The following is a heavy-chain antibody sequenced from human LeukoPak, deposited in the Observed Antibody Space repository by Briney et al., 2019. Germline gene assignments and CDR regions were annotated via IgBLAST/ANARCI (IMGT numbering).Heavy chain of an antibody. Sequence: GESLQISCQGSGYIFTSYWIGWVRQLPGKGLEWMGIIYPGDSDTRYSPSFQGQVTISADKSISTAYLQWSSLKASDTAMYYCARYGSGSYAENWFDPWGQGTLVTVSS. V-gene: IGHV5-51*01. D-gene: IGHD3-10*01. J-gene: IGHJ5*02. CDR1: GYIFTSYW. CDR3: ARYGSGSYAENWFDP. CDR2: IYPGDSDT.